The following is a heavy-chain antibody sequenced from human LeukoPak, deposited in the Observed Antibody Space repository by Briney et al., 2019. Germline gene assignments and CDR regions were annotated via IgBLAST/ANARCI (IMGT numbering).Heavy chain of an antibody. D-gene: IGHD4-23*01. J-gene: IGHJ3*02. CDR1: GFTFSSYG. CDR3: ARNGTSVVTVDAFDI. Sequence: PGGSLRLSCAASGFTFSSYGMHWVRQAPGNGLEWVAVISYDGSNKYYADSVKGRFTISRDNSKNTLYLQMNSLRDEDTAVYYCARNGTSVVTVDAFDIWGQGTMVTVSS. V-gene: IGHV3-30*03. CDR2: ISYDGSNK.